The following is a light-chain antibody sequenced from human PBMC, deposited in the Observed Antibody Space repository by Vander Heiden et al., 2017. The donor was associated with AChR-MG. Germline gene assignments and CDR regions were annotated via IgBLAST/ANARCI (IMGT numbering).Light chain of an antibody. CDR3: QSFDSRLSALFV. V-gene: IGLV1-40*01. Sequence: QSVLQQPPSVSGAPGQRVTHSCAGTRCNIGLGHDVDWYQQPPGRAPRLLLYTNHRRPSGVPARFSASKSGTSASLAISGLQADGEADYYCQSFDSRLSALFVFGAGT. J-gene: IGLJ1*01. CDR1: RCNIGLGHD. CDR2: TNH.